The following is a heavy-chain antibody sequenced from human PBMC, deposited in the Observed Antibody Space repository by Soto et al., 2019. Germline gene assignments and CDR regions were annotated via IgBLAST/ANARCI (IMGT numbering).Heavy chain of an antibody. D-gene: IGHD5-12*01. V-gene: IGHV1-18*01. CDR1: GYTFSSYG. J-gene: IGHJ4*02. Sequence: QVQLVQSGAEVKKPGASVKVSCKASGYTFSSYGISWVRQAPGQGLEWMGWISAYNGNTNYAQKPXGXXTMTTDTSTSTAYMDLRSLRSDDTAVYYCARDQSGYVGHGYWGQGTLVTVSS. CDR3: ARDQSGYVGHGY. CDR2: ISAYNGNT.